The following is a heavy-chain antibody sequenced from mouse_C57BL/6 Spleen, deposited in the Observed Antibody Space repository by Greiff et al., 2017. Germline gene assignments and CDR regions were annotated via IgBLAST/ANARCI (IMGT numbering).Heavy chain of an antibody. J-gene: IGHJ1*03. V-gene: IGHV1-53*01. CDR1: GYTFTSYW. CDR3: ARKGSTTVVATDFDV. CDR2: INPSNGGT. D-gene: IGHD1-1*01. Sequence: VQLQQPGTELVKPGASVKLSCKASGYTFTSYWMHWVKQRPGQGLEWIGNINPSNGGTNYNEKFKSKATLTVDKSSSTAYMQLSSLTSEDSAVYYCARKGSTTVVATDFDVWGTGTTVTVSS.